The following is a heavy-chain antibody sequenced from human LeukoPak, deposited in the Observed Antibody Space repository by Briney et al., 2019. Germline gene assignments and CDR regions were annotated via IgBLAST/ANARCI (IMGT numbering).Heavy chain of an antibody. CDR2: IIPIFGTA. D-gene: IGHD2-2*01. J-gene: IGHJ4*02. V-gene: IGHV1-69*13. CDR3: AREHCSSTSCYGHSDQGVP. CDR1: GGTFSSYA. Sequence: ASVKVSCKASGGTFSSYAISWVRQAPGQGLEWMGGIIPIFGTANYAQKFQGRVTIAADESTSTAYMELSSLRSEDTAVYYCAREHCSSTSCYGHSDQGVPWGQGTLVTVSS.